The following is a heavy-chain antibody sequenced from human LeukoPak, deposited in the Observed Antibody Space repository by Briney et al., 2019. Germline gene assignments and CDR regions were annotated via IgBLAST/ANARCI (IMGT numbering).Heavy chain of an antibody. CDR1: GFTFSSHA. D-gene: IGHD4-17*01. CDR2: ISGSGSNT. J-gene: IGHJ4*02. CDR3: ARGNGDFAIHPDY. V-gene: IGHV3-23*01. Sequence: GGSLRLSCAASGFTFSSHAMTWVRQAPGKGLEWVSSISGSGSNTYYADSLKGRFTISRDNSKNTLFLQMNSLRADDTAAYYCARGNGDFAIHPDYWGQGTLVTVSS.